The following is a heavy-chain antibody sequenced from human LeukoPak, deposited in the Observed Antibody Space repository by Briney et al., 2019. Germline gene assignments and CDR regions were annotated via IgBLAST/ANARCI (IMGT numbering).Heavy chain of an antibody. V-gene: IGHV3-7*04. CDR1: GFTFGSYW. CDR3: ARDLHPRYYLPDY. J-gene: IGHJ4*02. D-gene: IGHD1-26*01. CDR2: IRQDGSEK. Sequence: GGSLRLSCVASGFTFGSYWMNWVRQAPGKGLEWVANIRQDGSEKKYVDSVKGRFTISRDNAKNALYLQMNSLRAEDTAVYYCARDLHPRYYLPDYWGQGTLVTVSS.